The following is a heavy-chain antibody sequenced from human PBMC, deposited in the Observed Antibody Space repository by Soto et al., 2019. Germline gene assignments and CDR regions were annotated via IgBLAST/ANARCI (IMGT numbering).Heavy chain of an antibody. CDR1: GGSISSYY. CDR2: IYYGGST. CDR3: ARKDFWIDY. V-gene: IGHV4-59*08. D-gene: IGHD3-3*01. J-gene: IGHJ4*02. Sequence: SETLSLTCTVSGGSISSYYWSWIRQPPGKGLEWIGYIYYGGSTNYNPSLKSRVTISVDTSKNQFSLKLSSVTAADTAVYYCARKDFWIDYWGQGTLVTVSS.